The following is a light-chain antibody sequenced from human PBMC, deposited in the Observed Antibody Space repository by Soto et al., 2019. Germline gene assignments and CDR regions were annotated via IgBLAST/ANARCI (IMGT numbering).Light chain of an antibody. V-gene: IGKV3-20*01. Sequence: ETVLTQSPGTLSLSPGERASLSCRASQSISGRYLAWYQQKPGQAPRLLIYDASSRATGIPDRFSGSGSGTDFILTISRLDPEEVAVYYCQQYGSSPLTFCGGTKVEIK. CDR2: DAS. CDR3: QQYGSSPLT. J-gene: IGKJ4*01. CDR1: QSISGRY.